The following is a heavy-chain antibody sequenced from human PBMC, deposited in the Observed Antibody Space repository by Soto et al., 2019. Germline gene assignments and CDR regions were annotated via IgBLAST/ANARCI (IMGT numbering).Heavy chain of an antibody. Sequence: GGSLRLSCAASGFTFSSYDMHWVRQATGKGLEWVSAIGTAGDTYYPGSVKGRFTISRENAKNSLYLQMNSLRAGDTAVYYGARGRWGYCSSTSCGDRYDAFDIWGQGTMVTVSS. D-gene: IGHD2-2*01. V-gene: IGHV3-13*01. CDR3: ARGRWGYCSSTSCGDRYDAFDI. J-gene: IGHJ3*02. CDR1: GFTFSSYD. CDR2: IGTAGDT.